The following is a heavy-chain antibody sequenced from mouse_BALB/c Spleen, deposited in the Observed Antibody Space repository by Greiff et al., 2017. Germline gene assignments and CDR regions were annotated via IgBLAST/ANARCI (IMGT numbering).Heavy chain of an antibody. Sequence: QVQLQQSGAELAKPGASVKMSCKASGYTFTSYWMHWVKQRPGQGLEWIGYINPSTGYTEYNQKFKDKATLTADKSSSTAYMQLSSLTSEDSAVYYCARGTYYGNYDAMDYWGQGTSVTVSS. D-gene: IGHD2-10*01. CDR3: ARGTYYGNYDAMDY. V-gene: IGHV1-7*01. J-gene: IGHJ4*01. CDR1: GYTFTSYW. CDR2: INPSTGYT.